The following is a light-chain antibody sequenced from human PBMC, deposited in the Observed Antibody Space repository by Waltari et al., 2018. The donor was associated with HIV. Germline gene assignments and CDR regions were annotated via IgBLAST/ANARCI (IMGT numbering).Light chain of an antibody. J-gene: IGLJ1*01. CDR3: SSYTTRAVSTYV. CDR2: EVS. V-gene: IGLV2-14*01. Sequence: QSALTQPASVSVSPGPSIPISCIGPISDVGDYNYVSWYHPHPCKAPKVIIYEVSNRPSGISDRFAGSKSGNTASLTISGLQAEDEADYYCSSYTTRAVSTYVFGTGTKVTVL. CDR1: ISDVGDYNY.